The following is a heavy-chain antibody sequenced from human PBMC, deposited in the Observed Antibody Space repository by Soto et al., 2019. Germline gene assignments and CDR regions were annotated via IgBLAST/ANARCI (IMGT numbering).Heavy chain of an antibody. CDR1: GGSFSGYY. J-gene: IGHJ4*02. V-gene: IGHV4-34*01. CDR2: INHSGST. Sequence: SETLSLTCAVYGGSFSGYYWSWIRQPPGKGLEWIGEINHSGSTNYNPSLKSRVTISVDTSKNQFSLKLSSVTAADTAVYYCARGQGYCSSTSCYYFDYWGQGTLVTVSS. CDR3: ARGQGYCSSTSCYYFDY. D-gene: IGHD2-2*01.